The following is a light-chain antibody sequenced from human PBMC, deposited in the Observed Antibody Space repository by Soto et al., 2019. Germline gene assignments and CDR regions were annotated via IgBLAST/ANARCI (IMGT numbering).Light chain of an antibody. CDR1: QGINTY. CDR2: AS. V-gene: IGKV1-39*01. J-gene: IGKJ2*03. CDR3: QQAYITPYS. Sequence: DIQVTQSPASLSASVGDRVTITCRTSQGINTYLNWYQQKSGEAPRLLIAASDLESGVPSRFRGSGSGTEFTLIISSLRPEDLATYYCQQAYITPYSFGQGTKLEI.